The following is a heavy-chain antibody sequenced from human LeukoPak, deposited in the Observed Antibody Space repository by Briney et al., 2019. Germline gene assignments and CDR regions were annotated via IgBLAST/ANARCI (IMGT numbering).Heavy chain of an antibody. J-gene: IGHJ6*03. CDR2: INPNSGGT. D-gene: IGHD1-26*01. V-gene: IGHV1-2*02. CDR3: ARVGEVGFTYYYMDV. CDR1: GGTFSSYA. Sequence: ASVKVSCKASGGTFSSYAISWVRQAPGQGLEWMGWINPNSGGTNYAQKFQGRVTMTRDTSISTAYMELSRLRSDDTAVYYCARVGEVGFTYYYMDVWGKGTRSPSP.